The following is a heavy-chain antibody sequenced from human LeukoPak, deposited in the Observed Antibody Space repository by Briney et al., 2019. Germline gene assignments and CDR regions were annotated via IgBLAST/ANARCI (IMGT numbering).Heavy chain of an antibody. CDR1: GFTFSSYS. Sequence: GGSLRLSCAASGFTFSSYSMNWVRQAPGKGLEWVSSISSSSSYIYYADSVKGRFTISRDNAKNSLYLQMNSLRAEDTAVYYCARYRRIEAAAFDPWGQGTLVTVSS. J-gene: IGHJ5*02. V-gene: IGHV3-21*01. CDR3: ARYRRIEAAAFDP. D-gene: IGHD6-13*01. CDR2: ISSSSSYI.